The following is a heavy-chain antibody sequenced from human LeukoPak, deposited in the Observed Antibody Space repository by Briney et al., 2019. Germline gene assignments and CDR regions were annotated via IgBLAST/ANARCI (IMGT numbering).Heavy chain of an antibody. CDR3: ARQESGSYPDY. V-gene: IGHV4-39*01. Sequence: PSETLSLTCAVYGGSFSGYYWGWVRQPPGKGLEWVGSIYYSGSTYYNPSLKSRVTISVDKSKNQFALKLSSVTAADTAVYYCARQESGSYPDYWGQGTLVTVSS. CDR1: GGSFSGYY. D-gene: IGHD1-26*01. J-gene: IGHJ4*02. CDR2: IYYSGST.